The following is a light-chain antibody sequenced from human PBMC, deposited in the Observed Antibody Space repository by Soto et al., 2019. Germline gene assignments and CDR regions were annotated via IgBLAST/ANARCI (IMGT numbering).Light chain of an antibody. CDR1: KTISSW. Sequence: DIQMTQSPSTLSASVADRVTIACRASKTISSWLAWYQQKPGKAPKLLIYDASSLESGVPSRFSGSGSGTEFTLTINSLQPDDFATYYCQQYDVYWTFGQGTKVDIK. CDR3: QQYDVYWT. V-gene: IGKV1-5*01. CDR2: DAS. J-gene: IGKJ1*01.